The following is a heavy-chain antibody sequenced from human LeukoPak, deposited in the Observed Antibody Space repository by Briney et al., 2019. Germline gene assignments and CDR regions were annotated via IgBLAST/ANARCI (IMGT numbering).Heavy chain of an antibody. J-gene: IGHJ3*02. Sequence: PGRSLRLSCAASGFTFDDYAMHWVRQAPGKGLEWVSGISWNSGSIGYADSVKGRFTISRDNAKNSLYLQMNSLRAEDTALYYCAKGRLGYCSGGSCPPAFDIWGQGTMVTVSS. V-gene: IGHV3-9*01. D-gene: IGHD2-15*01. CDR3: AKGRLGYCSGGSCPPAFDI. CDR1: GFTFDDYA. CDR2: ISWNSGSI.